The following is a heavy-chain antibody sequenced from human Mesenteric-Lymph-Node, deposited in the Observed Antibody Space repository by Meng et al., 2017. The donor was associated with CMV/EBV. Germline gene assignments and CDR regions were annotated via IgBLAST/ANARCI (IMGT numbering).Heavy chain of an antibody. CDR3: ASSDGAPGLYYYGMDV. CDR2: ISSSSSYI. J-gene: IGHJ6*02. V-gene: IGHV3-21*01. CDR1: GFTFSSYS. D-gene: IGHD1-26*01. Sequence: GESLKISCAASGFTFSSYSMNWIRQAPGKGLEWVSSISSSSSYIYYADSVKGRFTISRDNAKNSLYLQMNSLRAEDTAVYYCASSDGAPGLYYYGMDVWGQGTTVTVSS.